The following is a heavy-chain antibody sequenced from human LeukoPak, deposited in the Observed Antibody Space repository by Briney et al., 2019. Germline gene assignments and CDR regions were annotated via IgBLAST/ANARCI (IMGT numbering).Heavy chain of an antibody. CDR2: INSDGSST. CDR3: ARGKPADYYGSGSYFANYYYYMDV. J-gene: IGHJ6*03. D-gene: IGHD3-10*01. CDR1: GFTFSSYW. Sequence: PGGSLRLSCAASGFTFSSYWMHWVRQAPGKGLVWVSRINSDGSSTSYADSVKGRFTISRDNAKNTLYLQMNSLRAEDTAVYYCARGKPADYYGSGSYFANYYYYMDVWGKGNTVTVSS. V-gene: IGHV3-74*01.